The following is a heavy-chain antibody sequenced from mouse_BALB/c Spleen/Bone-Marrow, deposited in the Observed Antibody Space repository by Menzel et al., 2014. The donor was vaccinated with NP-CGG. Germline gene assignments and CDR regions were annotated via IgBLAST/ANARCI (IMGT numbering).Heavy chain of an antibody. V-gene: IGHV2-9-2*01. CDR2: IWTGGGT. CDR3: VREGGYAMDY. J-gene: IGHJ4*01. Sequence: QVHVKQSGPGLVAPSQSLSITCTVSGFSLSSYDISWIRQPPGKGLEWLGIIWTGGGTNYNSAFMSRLSITKDNSKSQVFLKMNSLQTDDTAIYYCVREGGYAMDYWPQGTSVPDSS. CDR1: GFSLSSYD.